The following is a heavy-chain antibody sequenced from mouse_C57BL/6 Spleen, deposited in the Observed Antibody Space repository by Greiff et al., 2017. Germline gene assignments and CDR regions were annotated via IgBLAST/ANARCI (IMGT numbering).Heavy chain of an antibody. CDR3: ARFGYGSLDY. D-gene: IGHD1-1*01. J-gene: IGHJ2*01. CDR2: INPGSGGT. Sequence: QVQLQQSGAELVRPGTSVKVSCKASGYAFTNYLIEWVKQRPGQGLEWIGVINPGSGGTNYNEKFKGKATLTADKSSSTAYMQLSSLTSEDSAVYFCARFGYGSLDYWGQGTTLTVSS. CDR1: GYAFTNYL. V-gene: IGHV1-54*01.